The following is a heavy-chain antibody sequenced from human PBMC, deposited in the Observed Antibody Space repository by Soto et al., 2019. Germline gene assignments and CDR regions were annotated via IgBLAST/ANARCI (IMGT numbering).Heavy chain of an antibody. CDR3: ARDGHPSCGGGSCYYLDY. J-gene: IGHJ4*02. CDR2: ISYDGSNE. CDR1: GFTFTNYA. Sequence: QVQLVESGGGVVQPGRSLRLSCAASGFTFTNYAMRWVRQAPGKGLEWVAFISYDGSNEYYADSVKGRFTISRDDSKNTLFLQMNSLRAEDTAVYYCARDGHPSCGGGSCYYLDYWGRGTLVTVSS. V-gene: IGHV3-30-3*01. D-gene: IGHD2-15*01.